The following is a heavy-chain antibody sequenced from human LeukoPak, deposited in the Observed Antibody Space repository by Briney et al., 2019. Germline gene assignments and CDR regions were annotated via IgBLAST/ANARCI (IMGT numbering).Heavy chain of an antibody. CDR2: IYYSGST. D-gene: IGHD3-10*01. CDR1: GGSISSYY. CDR3: ARLLRWAGSWFDP. V-gene: IGHV4-59*08. J-gene: IGHJ5*02. Sequence: TSETLSLTCTVSGGSISSYYWSWIRQPPGKGLEWIGYIYYSGSTNYNPSLKSRVTISVDTSKNQFSLKLSSVTAADTAVYYCARLLRWAGSWFDPWGQGTLVTVSS.